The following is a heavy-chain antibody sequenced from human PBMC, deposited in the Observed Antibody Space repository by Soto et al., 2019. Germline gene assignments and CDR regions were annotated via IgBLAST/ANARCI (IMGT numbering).Heavy chain of an antibody. V-gene: IGHV5-51*01. CDR2: IYPGDSDT. J-gene: IGHJ6*02. CDR1: GYSFTRYW. Sequence: PGESLKISCKGSGYSFTRYWIGWVRQMPGKGLEWMGIIYPGDSDTRYSPSFQGQVTISADKSISTAYLQWSSLKASDTAMYYCARHSSYSPTPVYYYGMDVWGQGTTVTVSS. D-gene: IGHD4-4*01. CDR3: ARHSSYSPTPVYYYGMDV.